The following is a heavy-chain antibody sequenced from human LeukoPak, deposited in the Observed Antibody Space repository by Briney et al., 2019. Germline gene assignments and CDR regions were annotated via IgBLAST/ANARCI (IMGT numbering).Heavy chain of an antibody. D-gene: IGHD3-22*01. Sequence: GGSLRLSCAASGFTFSSYAMSWVRQAPGKGLEWVSVISGSGGSTYYADSVKGRFTISRDNSKNTLYLQMNSLAAEDTAVHYCAKGSADYYDTSGYYLDYWGQGTLVTVSS. V-gene: IGHV3-23*01. CDR1: GFTFSSYA. CDR3: AKGSADYYDTSGYYLDY. J-gene: IGHJ4*02. CDR2: ISGSGGST.